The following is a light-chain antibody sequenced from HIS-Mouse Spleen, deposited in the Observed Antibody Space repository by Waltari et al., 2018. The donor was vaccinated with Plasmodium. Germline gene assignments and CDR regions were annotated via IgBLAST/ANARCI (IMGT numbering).Light chain of an antibody. V-gene: IGLV3-10*01. J-gene: IGLJ3*02. Sequence: SYELTQPPSVSVSPGQTARTTCSGEELPTKYAYWYHQKSGQAPVLVIYEDSKRPSGIPERFSGSSSGTMATLTISGAQVEDEADYYCYSTDSSGNHRVFGGGTKLTVL. CDR3: YSTDSSGNHRV. CDR1: ELPTKY. CDR2: EDS.